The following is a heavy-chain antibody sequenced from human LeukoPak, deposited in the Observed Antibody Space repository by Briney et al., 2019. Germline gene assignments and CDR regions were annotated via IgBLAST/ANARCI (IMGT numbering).Heavy chain of an antibody. V-gene: IGHV3-7*05. CDR2: KKEDGGEQ. CDR1: GFPFSGHW. Sequence: GGPLRLSCAASGFPFSGHWMTWVRQAPGKGLEWVASKKEDGGEQNYVDSLKGRFTISRDNAKNSLFLQMNSLRAEDTAVYYCVKWVSTSYYGMDVWGQGTTVIVSS. J-gene: IGHJ6*02. CDR3: VKWVSTSYYGMDV. D-gene: IGHD1-26*01.